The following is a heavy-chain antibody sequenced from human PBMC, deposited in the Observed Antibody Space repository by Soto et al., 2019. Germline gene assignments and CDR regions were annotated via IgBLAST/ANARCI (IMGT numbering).Heavy chain of an antibody. V-gene: IGHV3-23*01. D-gene: IGHD6-19*01. J-gene: IGHJ4*02. CDR2: ISGSAGST. CDR3: AKDSAWAVAGGFDY. Sequence: GGSLRLSCAASGFSFSSSAMSWVRQAPGKGLEWVSAISGSAGSTYYADSVKGRFTVSRDNSKNTLYLQMNSLKAEDTAVYYCAKDSAWAVAGGFDYWGQGTLVTVSS. CDR1: GFSFSSSA.